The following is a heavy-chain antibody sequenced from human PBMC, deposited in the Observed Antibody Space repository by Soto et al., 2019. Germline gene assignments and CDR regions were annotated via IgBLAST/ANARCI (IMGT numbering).Heavy chain of an antibody. CDR1: GFTFSDYY. CDR2: ISTSGSTI. V-gene: IGHV3-11*01. CDR3: ARDTPVSGYYYYYGMDV. J-gene: IGHJ6*02. Sequence: QVQLVESGGGLVKPGGSLRLSCAASGFTFSDYYMSWIRQAPGKGLECISYISTSGSTIYYADSVKGRFTISRDNAKKSLSLQMNSLRAEDTAVYYCARDTPVSGYYYYYGMDVWGQGTTVTVSS.